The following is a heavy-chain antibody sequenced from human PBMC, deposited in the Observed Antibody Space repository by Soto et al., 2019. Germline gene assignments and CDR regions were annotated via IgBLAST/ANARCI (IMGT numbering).Heavy chain of an antibody. Sequence: PGGSLRLSCAASGFTFDDYGMSWARQAPGKGLKWVSGVNWNGGSTGYADSVKGRFTISRDNAKNSLYLQMNSLRSEDTAFYYCVRGASLNFDYWGQGTLVTVSS. D-gene: IGHD1-26*01. CDR3: VRGASLNFDY. J-gene: IGHJ4*02. CDR1: GFTFDDYG. V-gene: IGHV3-20*04. CDR2: VNWNGGST.